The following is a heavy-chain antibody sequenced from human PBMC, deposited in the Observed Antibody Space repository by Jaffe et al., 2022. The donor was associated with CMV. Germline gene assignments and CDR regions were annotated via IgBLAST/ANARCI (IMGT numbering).Heavy chain of an antibody. CDR1: GFTFSSYE. CDR2: ISSSGSTI. J-gene: IGHJ6*03. CDR3: ASFTYYYYYMDV. Sequence: EVQLVESGGGLVQPGGSLRLSCAASGFTFSSYEMNWVRQAPGKGLEWVSYISSSGSTIYYADSVKGRFTISRDNAKNSLYLQMNSLRAEDTAVYYCASFTYYYYYMDVWGKGTTVTVSS. D-gene: IGHD3-16*02. V-gene: IGHV3-48*03.